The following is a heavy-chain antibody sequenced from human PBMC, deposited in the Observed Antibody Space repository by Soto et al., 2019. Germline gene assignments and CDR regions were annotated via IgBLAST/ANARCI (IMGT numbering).Heavy chain of an antibody. CDR3: ARQGGIDYDFWSGYYWDYYYYMDV. Sequence: TSETLSLTCTVSGGSISSYYWSWIRQPPGKGLEWIGYIYYSGSTNYNPSLKSRVTISVDTSKNQFSLKLSSVTAADTAVYYCARQGGIDYDFWSGYYWDYYYYMDVWGKGTTVTVSS. D-gene: IGHD3-3*01. CDR1: GGSISSYY. V-gene: IGHV4-59*08. J-gene: IGHJ6*03. CDR2: IYYSGST.